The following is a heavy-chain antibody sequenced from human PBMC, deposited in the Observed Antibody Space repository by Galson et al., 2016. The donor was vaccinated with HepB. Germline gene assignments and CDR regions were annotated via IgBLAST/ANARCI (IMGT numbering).Heavy chain of an antibody. Sequence: SLRLSCAASGFTFSSYAMTWVRQAPGKGLEWVSGIRHSGGRTYYADSVNGRFTISRDNSKNTLYLQMNSLRAEDTAVYYCVKLEGGLTYYGMDVWGHGTTVTVSS. J-gene: IGHJ6*02. CDR1: GFTFSSYA. CDR2: IRHSGGRT. D-gene: IGHD2-15*01. V-gene: IGHV3-23*01. CDR3: VKLEGGLTYYGMDV.